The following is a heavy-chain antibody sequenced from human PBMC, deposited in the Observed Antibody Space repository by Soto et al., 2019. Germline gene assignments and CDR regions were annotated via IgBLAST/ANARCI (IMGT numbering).Heavy chain of an antibody. CDR2: IYVGGAT. Sequence: PGGSLRLSCAASGFTVSNNYMAWVRQAPGKGLERVSVIYVGGATYYADSVKGRFTISRDSSKNTLWLQLNSLRVEDSAIYYCASRNYDEGRVPLPLDYWGQGTLVTVSS. J-gene: IGHJ4*02. V-gene: IGHV3-66*01. CDR3: ASRNYDEGRVPLPLDY. D-gene: IGHD3-16*01. CDR1: GFTVSNNY.